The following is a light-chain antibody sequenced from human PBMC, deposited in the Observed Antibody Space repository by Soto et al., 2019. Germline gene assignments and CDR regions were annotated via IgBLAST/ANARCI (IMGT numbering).Light chain of an antibody. CDR2: DDS. Sequence: ELTQPPSVSVAPGQTAMIACGGNNIGSKSVHWYRQQKPGQAPVLVVYDDSDRPSRIPERFSGSNSGNAATLTISRVEAGDEADYYCQVWDNYRAIFGGGTKVTV. CDR1: NIGSKS. J-gene: IGLJ2*01. CDR3: QVWDNYRAI. V-gene: IGLV3-21*02.